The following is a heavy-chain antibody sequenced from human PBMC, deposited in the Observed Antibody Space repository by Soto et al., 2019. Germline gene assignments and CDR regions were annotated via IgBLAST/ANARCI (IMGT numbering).Heavy chain of an antibody. D-gene: IGHD2-8*01. J-gene: IGHJ4*02. CDR2: ISSDGGLQ. CDR3: AREVVTTQWFFDN. CDR1: GFTFSSHS. V-gene: IGHV3-30-3*01. Sequence: ESGGGVVQPGGSLRLSCSTSGFTFSSHSMHWFRQAPGRGLEWVAVISSDGGLQFYADSVRGRFIISRDNSKNTLYLQMNSLRDEDTALYYCAREVVTTQWFFDNWGQGILVAVSS.